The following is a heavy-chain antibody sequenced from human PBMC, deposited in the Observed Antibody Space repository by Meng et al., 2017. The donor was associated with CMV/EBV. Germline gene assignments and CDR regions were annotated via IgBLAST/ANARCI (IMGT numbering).Heavy chain of an antibody. D-gene: IGHD6-19*01. CDR3: TREKGIAVAGTIDY. V-gene: IGHV3-49*04. CDR2: IRSKAYGGTT. CDR1: GFTFGDYA. Sequence: SLKISCTASGFTFGDYAMSWVRQAPGKGLEWVGFIRSKAYGGTTEYAAPVKGRFTISRDDSKSIAYLQMNSLKTEDTAVYYCTREKGIAVAGTIDYWGQGTLVTVSS. J-gene: IGHJ4*02.